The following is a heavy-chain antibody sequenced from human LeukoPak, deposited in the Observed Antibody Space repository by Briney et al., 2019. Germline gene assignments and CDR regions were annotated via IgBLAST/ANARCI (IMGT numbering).Heavy chain of an antibody. Sequence: GGSLRLSCAASGFTFDDYGMTWVRQAPGKGLEWVSSINWNGGSTGYADSVKGRFTISRDNSKNTLYLQMNSLRAEDTAVYYCAKGEDIVLMVYATTPPDYWGQGTLVTVSS. CDR1: GFTFDDYG. J-gene: IGHJ4*02. D-gene: IGHD2-8*01. CDR3: AKGEDIVLMVYATTPPDY. V-gene: IGHV3-20*04. CDR2: INWNGGST.